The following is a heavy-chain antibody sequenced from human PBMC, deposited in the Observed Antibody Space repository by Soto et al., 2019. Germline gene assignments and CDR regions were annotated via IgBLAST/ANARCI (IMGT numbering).Heavy chain of an antibody. CDR3: ARVGQQLVIGFHGDGVDV. D-gene: IGHD6-13*01. CDR1: GGTFSSYA. J-gene: IGHJ6*02. V-gene: IGHV1-69*06. Sequence: SVKVSCKASGGTFSSYAISWVRQAPGQGLEWMGGIIPIFGTANYAQKFQGRVTITADKSTSTAYMELSNLRSEDTAVYYCARVGQQLVIGFHGDGVDVWGQGTTVTVSS. CDR2: IIPIFGTA.